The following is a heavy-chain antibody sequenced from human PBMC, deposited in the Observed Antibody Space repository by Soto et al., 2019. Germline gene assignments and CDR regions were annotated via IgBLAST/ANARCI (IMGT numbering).Heavy chain of an antibody. V-gene: IGHV4-39*01. J-gene: IGHJ4*02. CDR1: GGSISNSSYY. D-gene: IGHD2-15*01. Sequence: PSETLSLTCTVSGGSISNSSYYWGWIRQPPGKGLEWIGSIYYSGSTYYNPSLKSRVTISVDTSKNQFSLKLSSVTAADTAVYYCARKGNYCSGGSCYSHYFDYWGQGTLVTVSS. CDR3: ARKGNYCSGGSCYSHYFDY. CDR2: IYYSGST.